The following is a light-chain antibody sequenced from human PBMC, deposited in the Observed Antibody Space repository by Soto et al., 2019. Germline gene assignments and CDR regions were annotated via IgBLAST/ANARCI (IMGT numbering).Light chain of an antibody. CDR2: STH. CDR1: TGAVTSGYY. J-gene: IGLJ2*01. Sequence: QTVVTQEPSLTVSPGGTVTLTCASSTGAVTSGYYPNWVQQKPGQTPRALIYSTHNKHSWTPARFSGSLLGGKAALTLSGAQPEDEAEYYCFLYVGGHVVFGGGTKVTVL. CDR3: FLYVGGHVV. V-gene: IGLV7-43*01.